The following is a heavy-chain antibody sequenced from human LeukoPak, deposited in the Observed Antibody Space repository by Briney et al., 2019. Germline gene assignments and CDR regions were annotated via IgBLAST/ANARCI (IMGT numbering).Heavy chain of an antibody. V-gene: IGHV4-34*01. CDR1: VGSFSDYY. Sequence: SETLSLTCAVWVGSFSDYYWTWIRQSRERGLEWIGEIYDSGNTHYSPSLKGRAVICLETSKSQVSLNMGAVTGGDTVIYFGSRGDPSFATYDSRGQGALVTVSS. CDR2: IYDSGNT. D-gene: IGHD2-15*01. CDR3: SRGDPSFATYDS. J-gene: IGHJ4*02.